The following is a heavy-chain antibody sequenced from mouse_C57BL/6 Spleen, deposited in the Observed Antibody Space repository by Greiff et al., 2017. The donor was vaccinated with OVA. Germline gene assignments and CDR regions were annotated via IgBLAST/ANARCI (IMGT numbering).Heavy chain of an antibody. V-gene: IGHV1-80*01. D-gene: IGHD4-1*01. CDR3: AREGTGTAMDY. J-gene: IGHJ4*01. CDR1: GYAFSSYW. CDR2: IYPGDGDT. Sequence: VQRVESGAELVKPGASVKISCKASGYAFSSYWMNWVKQRPGKGLEWIGQIYPGDGDTNYNGKFKGKATLTADKSSSTAYMQLSSLTAEDSAVYFCAREGTGTAMDYWGQGTSVTVSS.